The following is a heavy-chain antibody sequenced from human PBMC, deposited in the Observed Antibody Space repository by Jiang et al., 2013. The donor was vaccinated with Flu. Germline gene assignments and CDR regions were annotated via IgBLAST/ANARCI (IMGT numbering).Heavy chain of an antibody. Sequence: LLKPSETLSLTCSVSGGSISRYYWSWIRQPPGKGRGVAWVRSITLGAAVYNPSLNSRVSISVDTSKNQFSLRLNSVTAADTAVYYCARLYCSGGSCCEDYWGQGTLVAVSS. CDR3: ARLYCSGGSCCEDY. D-gene: IGHD2-15*01. J-gene: IGHJ4*02. V-gene: IGHV4-59*01. CDR2: SITLGAA. CDR1: GGSISRYY.